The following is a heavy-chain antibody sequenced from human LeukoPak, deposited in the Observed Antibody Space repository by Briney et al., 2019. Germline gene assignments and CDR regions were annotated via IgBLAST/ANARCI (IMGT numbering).Heavy chain of an antibody. V-gene: IGHV3-21*01. CDR2: ISTDGRYI. CDR1: GFTFSNYT. CDR3: ARGYSSSWYDLYYFDY. J-gene: IGHJ4*02. Sequence: GALRLSCTASGFTFSNYTMDWVRQAPGKGLEWVSYISTDGRYIYYADSVKGRFAISADNAMNSLYLQMNSLRAEDTAVYYCARGYSSSWYDLYYFDYWGQGTLVTVSS. D-gene: IGHD6-13*01.